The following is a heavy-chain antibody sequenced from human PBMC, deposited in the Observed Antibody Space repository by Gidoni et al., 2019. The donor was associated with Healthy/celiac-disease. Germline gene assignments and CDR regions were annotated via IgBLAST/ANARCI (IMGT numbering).Heavy chain of an antibody. CDR2: IYHSGST. V-gene: IGHV4-4*02. Sequence: QVQLQESGPGLVKPSGPSSSPCAVSGGSLGGSTWWSWVRQPPGKGLEWIGEIYHSGSTNYNPSLKSRVTISVDKSKNQFSLKLSSVTAADTAVYYCARLGHYDFWSGYDKTDYWGQGTLVTVSS. CDR3: ARLGHYDFWSGYDKTDY. D-gene: IGHD3-3*01. CDR1: GGSLGGSTW. J-gene: IGHJ4*02.